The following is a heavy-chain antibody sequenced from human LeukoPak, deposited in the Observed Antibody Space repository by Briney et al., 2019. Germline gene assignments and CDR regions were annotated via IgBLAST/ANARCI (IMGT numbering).Heavy chain of an antibody. J-gene: IGHJ6*02. CDR3: ARRPYYYYGMDV. Sequence: KSSETLSLTCTVSGGSISSYYWSCIRQPPGKGLEWIGYIYYSGSTNYNPSLKSRVTISVDTSKNQFSLKLSSVTAADTAVYYCARRPYYYYGMDVWGQGTTVTVSS. CDR2: IYYSGST. V-gene: IGHV4-59*08. CDR1: GGSISSYY.